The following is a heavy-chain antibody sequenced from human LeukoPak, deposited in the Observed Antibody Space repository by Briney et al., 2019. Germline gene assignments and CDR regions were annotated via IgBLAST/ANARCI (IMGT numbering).Heavy chain of an antibody. CDR3: ARGHVVGAHVYYFDY. CDR1: GFTFSKYP. V-gene: IGHV3-64*01. J-gene: IGHJ4*02. CDR2: ISSDGGNT. D-gene: IGHD1-26*01. Sequence: GGSLRLSCAVSGFTFSKYPMYWVRQAPGKGLEYVSAISSDGGNTFYAKSVKGRFTISRDNSMNTLYLQMGSLRAEDLAVYYCARGHVVGAHVYYFDYWGQGTLVTVSS.